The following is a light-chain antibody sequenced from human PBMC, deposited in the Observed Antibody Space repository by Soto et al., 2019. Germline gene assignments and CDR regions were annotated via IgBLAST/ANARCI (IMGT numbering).Light chain of an antibody. CDR3: QPYNNKT. CDR1: QSILSW. V-gene: IGKV1-5*03. CDR2: KAS. J-gene: IGKJ1*01. Sequence: DIQMTQSPSTLSASLGDRVTITCRASQSILSWLAWYHQKPGTAPKLLIYKASSLERERGVPSRFSGSGSGTEFTLSISSLQPDDFATYYCQPYNNKTFGQGTKVEIK.